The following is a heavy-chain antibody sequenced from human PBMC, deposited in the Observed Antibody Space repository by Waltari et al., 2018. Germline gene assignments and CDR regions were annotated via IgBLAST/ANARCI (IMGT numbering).Heavy chain of an antibody. CDR3: ARAGPTLTTQEF. D-gene: IGHD1-1*01. J-gene: IGHJ1*01. CDR1: GSSISTSY. V-gene: IGHV4-59*01. Sequence: QVQLHESGPGLVAPLETLSLTCHVSGSSISTSYWSWIRQSPGKGLEWIGYISYTGSTKYNPSLKSRVTISSDMSKTHFSLRLSLVTAADTAVYYCARAGPTLTTQEFWGQGILVTVSS. CDR2: ISYTGST.